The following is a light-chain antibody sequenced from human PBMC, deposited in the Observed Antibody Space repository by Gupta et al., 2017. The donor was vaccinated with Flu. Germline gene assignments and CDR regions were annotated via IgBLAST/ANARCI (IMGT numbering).Light chain of an antibody. V-gene: IGKV3-15*01. J-gene: IGKJ1*01. CDR2: DAY. CDR1: QRISSK. Sequence: ESATLSCRASQRISSKVAWYQQKPGQAPRLLIYDAYTRPTGVPVRFSGGGSGTEFTLTINSLQSEDFAIYYCQQYDTWPPWTLGQGTKVEIK. CDR3: QQYDTWPPWT.